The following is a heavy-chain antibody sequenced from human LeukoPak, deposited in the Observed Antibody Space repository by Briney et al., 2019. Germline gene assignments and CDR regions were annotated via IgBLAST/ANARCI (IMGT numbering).Heavy chain of an antibody. Sequence: PSETLPLTCTVSGASIRNYCWTWIRQPPGKGLEWIGYIYYSGSTNYNPSLKSRVTISVDTSKNQFSLKLSSVTAADTAVYYCAREGGGDCYDCPFDYWGQGTLVTVSS. CDR3: AREGGGDCYDCPFDY. D-gene: IGHD2-21*02. CDR1: GASIRNYC. CDR2: IYYSGST. J-gene: IGHJ4*02. V-gene: IGHV4-59*12.